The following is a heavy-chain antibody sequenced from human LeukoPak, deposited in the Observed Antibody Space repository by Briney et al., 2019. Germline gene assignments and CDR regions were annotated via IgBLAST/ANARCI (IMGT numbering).Heavy chain of an antibody. CDR1: GFTVSSNY. CDR3: ARVARFDYSSGWYDY. J-gene: IGHJ4*02. Sequence: GGSLRLSCAASGFTVSSNYMSWVRQAPGRGLEWVSVIYSGGSTYYADSVKGRFTISRDSSKNTLYLQMNSLRAEDTAVYYCARVARFDYSSGWYDYWGQGTLVTVSS. CDR2: IYSGGST. D-gene: IGHD6-19*01. V-gene: IGHV3-66*01.